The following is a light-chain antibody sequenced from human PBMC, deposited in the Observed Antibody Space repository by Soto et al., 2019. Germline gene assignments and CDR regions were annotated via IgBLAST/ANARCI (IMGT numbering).Light chain of an antibody. CDR3: QHYNSYSEA. CDR1: QTISSW. CDR2: KAS. Sequence: DIQINQSPSTLSGSVGDRVTITCRASQTISSWLAWYQQKTGKDTKLLIYKASTLKSGVPSRFSGSGSGTEFTLTISSLKTDEFATYYCQHYNSYSEAVGQGSKVDIK. V-gene: IGKV1-5*03. J-gene: IGKJ1*01.